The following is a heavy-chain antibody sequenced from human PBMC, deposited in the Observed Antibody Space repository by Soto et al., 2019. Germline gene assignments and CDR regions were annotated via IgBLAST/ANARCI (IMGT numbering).Heavy chain of an antibody. Sequence: QVQLQESGPGLVKPSQTLSLTCTVSGGSISSGDSYWSWIRQPPGRGLEWIGYIYCSGSTYYTPSLKSRVTISVDTSKNQFSLKLSSVTDADTAVYYCARAAKTYYSDSSGYYYTFDSWGQGTMVTVSS. D-gene: IGHD3-22*01. CDR3: ARAAKTYYSDSSGYYYTFDS. CDR2: IYCSGST. V-gene: IGHV4-30-4*01. CDR1: GGSISSGDSY. J-gene: IGHJ3*02.